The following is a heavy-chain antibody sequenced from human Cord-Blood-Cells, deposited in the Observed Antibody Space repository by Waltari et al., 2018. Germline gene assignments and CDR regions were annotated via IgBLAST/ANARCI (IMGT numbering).Heavy chain of an antibody. CDR2: ISAYNGNT. D-gene: IGHD3-9*01. V-gene: IGHV1-18*01. Sequence: GQGLEWMGWISAYNGNTNYAQKLQGRVTMTTDTSTSTAYMELRSLRSDDTAVYYCSRERAETTNFGMVHPPARTYFDWLSPHFYYHYYMDVWGKGTAVTVSS. CDR3: SRERAETTNFGMVHPPARTYFDWLSPHFYYHYYMDV. J-gene: IGHJ6*03.